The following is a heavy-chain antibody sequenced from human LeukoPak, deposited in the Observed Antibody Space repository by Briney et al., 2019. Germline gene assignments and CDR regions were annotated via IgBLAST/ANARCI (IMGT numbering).Heavy chain of an antibody. CDR3: AKAIQPNYFDY. D-gene: IGHD5-18*01. Sequence: GGSLRLSCAASGFTFSSYAMNWVRQAPGKGLEWVSAISGSGGTTYYPDSVKGRFTISRDNSKNTLYLQMNSLRADDTAVYYCAKAIQPNYFDYWGQGTLVTVSS. CDR2: ISGSGGTT. J-gene: IGHJ4*02. CDR1: GFTFSSYA. V-gene: IGHV3-23*01.